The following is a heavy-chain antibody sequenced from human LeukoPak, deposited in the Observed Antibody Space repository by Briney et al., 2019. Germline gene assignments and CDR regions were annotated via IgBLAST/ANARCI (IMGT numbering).Heavy chain of an antibody. CDR3: ARIDYYYDSSGSTYNWFDP. D-gene: IGHD3-22*01. CDR2: IYHSGST. Sequence: PSQTLSLTCAVSGGSISSGGYSWSWIRQPPGKGLEWIGYIYHSGSTYYNPSLKGRVTISVDRSKNQFSLKLSSVTAADTAVYYCARIDYYYDSSGSTYNWFDPWGQGTLVTVSS. J-gene: IGHJ5*02. V-gene: IGHV4-30-2*01. CDR1: GGSISSGGYS.